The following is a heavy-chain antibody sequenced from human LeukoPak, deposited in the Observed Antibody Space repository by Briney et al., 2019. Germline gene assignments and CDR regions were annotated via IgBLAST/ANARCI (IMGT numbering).Heavy chain of an antibody. CDR3: ARVLGMYSSSWPSDY. CDR1: GGTFSSYA. D-gene: IGHD6-13*01. J-gene: IGHJ4*02. CDR2: IIPIFGTA. Sequence: SVKVSCKASGGTFSSYAISWVRQAPGQGLEWMGGIIPIFGTANYAQKFQGRVTITADESTSTAYMELSSLGAEDTALYYCARVLGMYSSSWPSDYWGQGTLVTVSS. V-gene: IGHV1-69*13.